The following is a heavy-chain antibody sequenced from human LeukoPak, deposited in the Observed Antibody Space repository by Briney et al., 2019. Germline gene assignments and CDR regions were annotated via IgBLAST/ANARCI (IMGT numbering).Heavy chain of an antibody. CDR2: ISSSGSTI. V-gene: IGHV3-11*04. Sequence: PGGSLRLSCAASGFTISDYYMSWIRQAPGKGLEWVSYISSSGSTIYYADSVKGRFTISRDNAKNSLYLQMNSLRAEDTAVYYCVREGASGSYSHYWGQGTLVTVSS. D-gene: IGHD3-10*01. CDR3: VREGASGSYSHY. J-gene: IGHJ4*02. CDR1: GFTISDYY.